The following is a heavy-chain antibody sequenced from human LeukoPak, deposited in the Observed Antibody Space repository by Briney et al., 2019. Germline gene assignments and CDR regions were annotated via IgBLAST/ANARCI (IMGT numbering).Heavy chain of an antibody. CDR3: ASHIRRVGWFDP. CDR2: INHSGST. J-gene: IGHJ5*02. CDR1: GGSFSGYY. V-gene: IGHV4-34*01. D-gene: IGHD2-21*01. Sequence: SETLSLTCAVYGGSFSGYYWSWIRQPPGKGLEWIGEINHSGSTNYNPSLKSRVTISVDTSKNQFSLKLSSVTAADTAVYYCASHIRRVGWFDPWGQGALVTVSS.